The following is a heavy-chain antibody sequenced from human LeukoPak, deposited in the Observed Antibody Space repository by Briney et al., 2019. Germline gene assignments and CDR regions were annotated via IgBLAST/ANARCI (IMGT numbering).Heavy chain of an antibody. V-gene: IGHV3-23*01. J-gene: IGHJ4*02. Sequence: QSGGSLRLSCAASGFTFSSYGMSWVRQAPGKGLEWVSAISGSGGSTYYADSVKGRFTISRDNSKNTLYLQMNSLRAEDTALYYFAKEMCYCSGGSCYSGYFDFWGQGTLGNVSS. CDR1: GFTFSSYG. CDR2: ISGSGGST. D-gene: IGHD2-15*01. CDR3: AKEMCYCSGGSCYSGYFDF.